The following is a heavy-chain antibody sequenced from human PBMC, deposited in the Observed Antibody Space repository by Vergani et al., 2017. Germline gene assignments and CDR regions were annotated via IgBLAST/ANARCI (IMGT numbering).Heavy chain of an antibody. J-gene: IGHJ4*02. CDR1: GGSISSSSYY. D-gene: IGHD3-22*01. CDR2: IYYSGST. Sequence: QLQLQESGPGLVKPSETLSLTCTVSGGSISSSSYYWGWIRQPPGKGLEWIGRIYYSGSTYYNPSLKSRVTISVDTSKNQFSLKLSSVTAADTAVYYCASGDHDSSGYRFDYWGQGTLVTVSS. CDR3: ASGDHDSSGYRFDY. V-gene: IGHV4-39*01.